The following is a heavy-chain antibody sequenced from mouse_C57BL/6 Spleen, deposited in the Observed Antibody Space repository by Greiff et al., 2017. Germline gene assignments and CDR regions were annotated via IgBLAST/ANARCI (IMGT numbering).Heavy chain of an antibody. CDR3: AQGRSRFAY. CDR1: GYTFTSYW. Sequence: QVQLQQPGAELVRPGSSVKLSCKASGYTFTSYWMDWVKQRPGQGLEWIGNIYPSDSETHYNQKFKDKATLTVDKSSSTAYMQLSSLTAEDSAVYYCAQGRSRFAYWGQGTLVTVSA. V-gene: IGHV1-61*01. CDR2: IYPSDSET. D-gene: IGHD1-1*01. J-gene: IGHJ3*01.